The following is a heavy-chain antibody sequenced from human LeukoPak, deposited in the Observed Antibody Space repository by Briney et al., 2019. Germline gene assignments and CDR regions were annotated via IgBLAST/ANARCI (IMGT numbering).Heavy chain of an antibody. CDR1: GFTFSSYA. D-gene: IGHD2-2*01. J-gene: IGHJ6*02. V-gene: IGHV3-23*01. CDR3: ASRDIVVVPAARYGRDV. Sequence: GGSLRLSCAASGFTFSSYAMSWVRQAPGKGLEWVSAISGSGGSTYYAGSVKGRFTISRDNSKNTLYLQMNSLRAEDTAVYYCASRDIVVVPAARYGRDVWGQGPTVAVPS. CDR2: ISGSGGST.